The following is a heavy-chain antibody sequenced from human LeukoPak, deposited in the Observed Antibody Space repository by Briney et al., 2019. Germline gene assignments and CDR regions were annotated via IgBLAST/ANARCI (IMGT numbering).Heavy chain of an antibody. CDR2: INAGNGDDT. D-gene: IGHD6-13*01. J-gene: IGHJ4*02. Sequence: GSAKVSCKASGYAFPHYGVQWVRQAPGQTLEWMGWINAGNGDDTKYSQKFQARLTMTTDTSATTVYMELNSLRSEDTAVYYSARSGSNWSCDSWGQGTLVTVSS. CDR3: ARSGSNWSCDS. CDR1: GYAFPHYG. V-gene: IGHV1-3*01.